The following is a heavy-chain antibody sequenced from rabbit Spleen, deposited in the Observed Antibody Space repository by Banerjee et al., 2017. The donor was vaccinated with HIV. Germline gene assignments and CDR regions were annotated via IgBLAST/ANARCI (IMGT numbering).Heavy chain of an antibody. D-gene: IGHD2-1*01. CDR3: ARGSATMTMVITGFYLNL. V-gene: IGHV1S40*01. J-gene: IGHJ4*01. Sequence: QSLEESGGDLVKPGASLRLTCKASGFDFSSNYYMCWVRQAPGKGLECIACIYAGDGSTYYASWAKGQFTISKTSSTTVTLQMTSLTAADTATYFCARGSATMTMVITGFYLNLWGQGTLVTVS. CDR2: IYAGDGST. CDR1: GFDFSSNYY.